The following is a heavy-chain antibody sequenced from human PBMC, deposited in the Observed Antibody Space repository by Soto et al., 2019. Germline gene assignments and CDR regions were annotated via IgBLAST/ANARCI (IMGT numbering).Heavy chain of an antibody. CDR3: ARDPGDYPPDYFDY. CDR2: ISYDGSNK. D-gene: IGHD4-17*01. J-gene: IGHJ4*02. CDR1: GFTFSSYA. V-gene: IGHV3-30-3*01. Sequence: GGSLRLSCAASGFTFSSYAMHWVRQAPGKGLEWVAVISYDGSNKYYADSVKGRFTISRDNSKNTLYLQMNSLRAEDTAVYYCARDPGDYPPDYFDYWGQGTLVTVSS.